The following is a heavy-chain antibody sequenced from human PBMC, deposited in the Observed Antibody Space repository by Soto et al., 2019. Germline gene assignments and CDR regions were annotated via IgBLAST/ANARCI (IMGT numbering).Heavy chain of an antibody. Sequence: SETLSLTCTVSGASISSYYWSWIRQPPGKGLEWIGYIYYSGSTNYNPSLKSRVTISVDTSKNQFSLKLSSVTAADTAVYYCASLRDTSSWYYGYWGQGTLVTVS. CDR1: GASISSYY. V-gene: IGHV4-59*08. CDR3: ASLRDTSSWYYGY. D-gene: IGHD6-13*01. CDR2: IYYSGST. J-gene: IGHJ4*02.